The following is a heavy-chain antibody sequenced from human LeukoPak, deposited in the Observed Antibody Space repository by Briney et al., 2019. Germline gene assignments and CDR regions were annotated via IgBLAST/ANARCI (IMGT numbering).Heavy chain of an antibody. CDR1: GFTFSSYS. CDR3: TRGMSSGRYAVDI. V-gene: IGHV3-48*01. J-gene: IGHJ3*02. Sequence: GGSLRLSCAASGFTFSSYSMNWVRQAPGKGLEWVSYISSSSSTIYYADSVKGRFTISRDNAKNSLYLQMNSLRAEDTAVYYCTRGMSSGRYAVDIWGQGTMVTVSS. CDR2: ISSSSSTI. D-gene: IGHD6-19*01.